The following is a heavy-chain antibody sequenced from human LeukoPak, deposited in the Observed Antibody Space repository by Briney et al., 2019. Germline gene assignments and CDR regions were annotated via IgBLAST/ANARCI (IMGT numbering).Heavy chain of an antibody. D-gene: IGHD1-26*01. CDR2: MYDSGSS. Sequence: PSETLSLTCGVSGGSIGSRNWWSWVRQPPGKGLEWIGEMYDSGSSNYNPSLKSRVTMSVDTSKKQFSLRLASVTVADTAVYYCARGIGAADYWGRGTLVTVST. CDR3: ARGIGAADY. V-gene: IGHV4-4*02. CDR1: GGSIGSRNW. J-gene: IGHJ4*02.